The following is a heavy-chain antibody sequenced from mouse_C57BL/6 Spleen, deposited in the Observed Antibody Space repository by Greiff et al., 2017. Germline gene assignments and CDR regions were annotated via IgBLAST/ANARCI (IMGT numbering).Heavy chain of an antibody. V-gene: IGHV1-64*01. Sequence: QVQLQQPGAELVKPGASVKLSCKASGYTFTSYWMHWVKQRPGQGLEWIGMIHPNSGSTNYNEKFKSKATLTVDKSSSTAYMQLSSLTSEDSAVYYCAREGYYYGSSLYYFDYWGQGTTLTVSS. CDR3: AREGYYYGSSLYYFDY. CDR2: IHPNSGST. J-gene: IGHJ2*01. CDR1: GYTFTSYW. D-gene: IGHD1-1*01.